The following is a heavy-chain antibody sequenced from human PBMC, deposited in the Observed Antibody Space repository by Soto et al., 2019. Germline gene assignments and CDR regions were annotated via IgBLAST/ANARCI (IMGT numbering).Heavy chain of an antibody. Sequence: QVQLVESGGGVVQPGRSLRLSCAASGFTFNHNAMHWVRQAAGKGLEWVAQIWYDGSEKYYTDSVKGRFTISRDNFKNTVLRQMDSLRVEDTDVYYCARDGQQQAHYALDVWGQGTTVIVSS. J-gene: IGHJ6*02. CDR3: ARDGQQQAHYALDV. CDR2: IWYDGSEK. CDR1: GFTFNHNA. D-gene: IGHD6-13*01. V-gene: IGHV3-33*01.